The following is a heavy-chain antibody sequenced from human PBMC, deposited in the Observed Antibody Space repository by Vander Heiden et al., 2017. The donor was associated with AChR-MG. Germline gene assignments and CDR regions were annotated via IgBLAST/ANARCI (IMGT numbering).Heavy chain of an antibody. CDR2: INHSGST. Sequence: QVQLQQWGAGLLKPSETLSLTCAVDGGSFSGYYWSWIRQPPGKGLEWIGEINHSGSTNYNTSLKRRVTISVDTSKNQFSRKLSSVTAAETAVYYCARGRMMTTGRLGDYGMDVWGQVTTVTVSS. CDR3: ARGRMMTTGRLGDYGMDV. V-gene: IGHV4-34*01. CDR1: GGSFSGYY. J-gene: IGHJ6*02. D-gene: IGHD4-4*01.